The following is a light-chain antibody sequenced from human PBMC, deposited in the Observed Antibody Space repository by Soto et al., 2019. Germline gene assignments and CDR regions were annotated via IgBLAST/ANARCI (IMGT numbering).Light chain of an antibody. J-gene: IGKJ4*01. CDR2: DTS. V-gene: IGKV3-11*01. Sequence: EIVLTQSPATLSLSPGERATLSCRASQNVRNYLIWYQQKPGLAPRLLIYDTSTRATRIPARFSGSGSGTDYALTISSLEPEDFAVYYCQQRSSWPLTFGGGTKVEIK. CDR3: QQRSSWPLT. CDR1: QNVRNY.